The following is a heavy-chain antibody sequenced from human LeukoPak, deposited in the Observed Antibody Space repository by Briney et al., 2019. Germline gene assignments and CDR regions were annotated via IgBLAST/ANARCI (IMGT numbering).Heavy chain of an antibody. J-gene: IGHJ6*03. D-gene: IGHD7-27*01. CDR1: GGTFSSYA. CDR2: ISAYNGNT. Sequence: ASVKVSCKASGGTFSSYAISWVRQAPGQGLEWMGWISAYNGNTNFAQKLQDRVTMTTDTSTRTAYMELRSLRSDDTAVYYCARAEKPNWGNYYYYCMDVWGKGTTVTVSS. V-gene: IGHV1-18*01. CDR3: ARAEKPNWGNYYYYCMDV.